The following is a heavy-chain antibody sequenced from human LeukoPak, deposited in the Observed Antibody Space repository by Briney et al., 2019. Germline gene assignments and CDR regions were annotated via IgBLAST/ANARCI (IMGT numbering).Heavy chain of an antibody. CDR2: ISWDGGNT. J-gene: IGHJ6*03. D-gene: IGHD1-26*01. Sequence: GGSLRLPCAASGFSFDDYAMNWVRQAPGKGLEWVSLISWDGGNTYYADSVKGRFTISRDNSKNSLYLQMNSLRVEDTALYYCAKDARENYYYYMDVWGKGTTVTVSS. V-gene: IGHV3-43D*03. CDR1: GFSFDDYA. CDR3: AKDARENYYYYMDV.